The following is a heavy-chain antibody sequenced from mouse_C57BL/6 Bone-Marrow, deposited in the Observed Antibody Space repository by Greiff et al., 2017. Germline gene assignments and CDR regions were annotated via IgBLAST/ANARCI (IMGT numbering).Heavy chain of an antibody. CDR3: ARGYYYGSSYVAWFAY. V-gene: IGHV3-6*01. CDR1: GYSITSGYY. J-gene: IGHJ3*01. D-gene: IGHD1-1*01. Sequence: EVQLQQSGPGLVKPSQSLSLTCSVTGYSITSGYYWNWIRQFPGNKLEWMGYISYDGSNNYNPSLKNRISITRDTSKNQFFLKLNSVTTEDTATYYYARGYYYGSSYVAWFAYWGQGTLVTVSA. CDR2: ISYDGSN.